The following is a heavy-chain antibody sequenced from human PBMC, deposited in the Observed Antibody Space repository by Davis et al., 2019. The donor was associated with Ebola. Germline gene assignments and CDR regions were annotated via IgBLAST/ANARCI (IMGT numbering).Heavy chain of an antibody. Sequence: PGGSLRLSCAASGFTFSSYWMSWVRQAPGKGLEWVANIKQDGSEKYYVDSVKGRFTISRDNAKNSLYLQMNSLRAEDTAVYYCARDRIMGWFGEFLGWGQGTLVTVSS. J-gene: IGHJ4*02. V-gene: IGHV3-7*03. D-gene: IGHD3-10*01. CDR3: ARDRIMGWFGEFLG. CDR1: GFTFSSYW. CDR2: IKQDGSEK.